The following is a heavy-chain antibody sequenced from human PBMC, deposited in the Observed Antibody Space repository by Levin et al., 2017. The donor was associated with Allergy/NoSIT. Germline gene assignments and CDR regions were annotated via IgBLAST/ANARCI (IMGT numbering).Heavy chain of an antibody. V-gene: IGHV3-30*18. D-gene: IGHD4-23*01. Sequence: GGSLRLSCAASGFTFSSYGMHWVRQAPGKGLEWVAVISYDGSNKYYADSVKGRFTISRDNSKNTLYLQMNSLRAEDTAVYYCAKFGGNSDFWGQGTLVTVSS. CDR1: GFTFSSYG. CDR3: AKFGGNSDF. J-gene: IGHJ4*02. CDR2: ISYDGSNK.